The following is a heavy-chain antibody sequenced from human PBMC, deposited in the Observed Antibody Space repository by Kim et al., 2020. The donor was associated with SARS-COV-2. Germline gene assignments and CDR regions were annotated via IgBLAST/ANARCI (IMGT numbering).Heavy chain of an antibody. Sequence: SETLSLTCAVYGGSFSGYYWSWIRQPPGKGLEWIGEINHSGSTNYNPSLKSRVTISVDTSKNQFSLKLSSVTAADTAVYYCARGATFDYWGQGTLVTVSS. J-gene: IGHJ4*02. CDR2: INHSGST. V-gene: IGHV4-34*01. CDR1: GGSFSGYY. CDR3: ARGATFDY. D-gene: IGHD1-26*01.